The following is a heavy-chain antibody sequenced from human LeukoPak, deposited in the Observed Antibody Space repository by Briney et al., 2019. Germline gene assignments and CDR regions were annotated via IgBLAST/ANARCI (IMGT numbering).Heavy chain of an antibody. Sequence: VASVKVSCKASGYTFTGYYTHWVRQAPGQGLEWMGWINPNSGGTNYAQKFQGRVTMTRDTSISTAYMELSRLRSDDTAVYYCAGVHQEYSSPSGYYYYMDVWGKGTTVTVSS. J-gene: IGHJ6*03. CDR3: AGVHQEYSSPSGYYYYMDV. V-gene: IGHV1-2*02. CDR1: GYTFTGYY. D-gene: IGHD6-6*01. CDR2: INPNSGGT.